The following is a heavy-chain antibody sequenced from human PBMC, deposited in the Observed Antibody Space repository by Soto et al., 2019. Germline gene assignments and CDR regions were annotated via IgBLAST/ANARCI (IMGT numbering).Heavy chain of an antibody. D-gene: IGHD3-10*01. CDR1: GFTFSSYA. Sequence: PGGSLRLSCAASGFTFSSYAMHWVRQAPGKGLEWVAVISYDGSNKYYADSVKGRFTISRDNSKNTLYLQMNSLRAEDTAVYYCARDWALRITMVRGALGWGMDVWGKGTTVTVSS. CDR3: ARDWALRITMVRGALGWGMDV. CDR2: ISYDGSNK. V-gene: IGHV3-30-3*01. J-gene: IGHJ6*04.